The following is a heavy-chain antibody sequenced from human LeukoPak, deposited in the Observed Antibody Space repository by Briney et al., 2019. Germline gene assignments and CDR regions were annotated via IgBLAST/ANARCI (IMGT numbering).Heavy chain of an antibody. D-gene: IGHD3-10*01. CDR1: GFTVSSNY. Sequence: GGSLRLSCAASGFTVSSNYMSWVRQAPGQGLEWVSIIYSGGSTYYADSVKGRFTISRDNSKNTLYLQMNSLRAEDTAVYYCARDGYGSGSYLDYWGQGTLVTVSS. V-gene: IGHV3-66*01. J-gene: IGHJ4*02. CDR3: ARDGYGSGSYLDY. CDR2: IYSGGST.